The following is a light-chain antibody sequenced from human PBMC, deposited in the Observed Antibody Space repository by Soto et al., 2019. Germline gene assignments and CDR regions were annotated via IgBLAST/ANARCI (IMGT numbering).Light chain of an antibody. CDR3: QQSYNSPLT. Sequence: DIQMTQSPSSLSASVGDRVTITCRASQSIRNYVNWYQHRPGRAPKVLIYAASSLQSGVPSRFSGSGSDTDFTLTISSLQPEDFETYYCQQSYNSPLTFGGGTKVEVK. CDR2: AAS. V-gene: IGKV1-39*01. CDR1: QSIRNY. J-gene: IGKJ4*01.